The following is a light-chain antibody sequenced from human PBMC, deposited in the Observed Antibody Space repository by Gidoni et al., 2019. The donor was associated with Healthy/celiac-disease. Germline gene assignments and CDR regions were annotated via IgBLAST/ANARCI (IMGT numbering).Light chain of an antibody. V-gene: IGKV1-39*01. CDR2: AAS. J-gene: IGKJ1*01. Sequence: IQMTPSPSSLSASVGDRVTITCRASQIISSYLNWYQQKPGKAPKLLIYAASSLQSGVPSRFSGSGSGTDFTLTISSLQPEDFATYYCQQSYSTPRTFGQGTKVEIK. CDR1: QIISSY. CDR3: QQSYSTPRT.